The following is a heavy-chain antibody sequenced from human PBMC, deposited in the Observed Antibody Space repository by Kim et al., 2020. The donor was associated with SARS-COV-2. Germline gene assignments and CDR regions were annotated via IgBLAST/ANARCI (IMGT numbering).Heavy chain of an antibody. D-gene: IGHD1-1*01. J-gene: IGHJ4*02. V-gene: IGHV1-3*01. CDR1: GHNFSSHS. Sequence: ASVKVSCKASGHNFSSHSFHWVRQAPGQGLDWMGWINAYTGYTTASARFQDRVTITRDTPATTVFMVLSNLKSEDTAVYYCATQRGFQLVFDYWGQGSLVTVSA. CDR3: ATQRGFQLVFDY. CDR2: INAYTGYT.